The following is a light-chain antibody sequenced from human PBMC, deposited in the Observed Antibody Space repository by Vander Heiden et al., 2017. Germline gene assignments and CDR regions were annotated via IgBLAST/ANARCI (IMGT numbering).Light chain of an antibody. Sequence: IQQPQSPSSLSASVGDRVTITCRASQSISSYLNWYQQKPGKAPKLLIYAASSLQSGVPSRFSGSGSGTDFTLTISRLQPEDFATYYCQQSDSTPRTFGQGTKVEIK. J-gene: IGKJ1*01. CDR3: QQSDSTPRT. CDR2: AAS. V-gene: IGKV1-39*01. CDR1: QSISSY.